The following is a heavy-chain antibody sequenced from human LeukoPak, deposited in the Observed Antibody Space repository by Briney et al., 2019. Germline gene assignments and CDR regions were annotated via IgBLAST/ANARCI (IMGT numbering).Heavy chain of an antibody. V-gene: IGHV3-7*01. CDR3: AREPRGYSYGLFDY. Sequence: GGSLRLSCAASGFALSSHWMTWVRQVPGRGPEWVANVNRDGSETYYLDSVKGRFTISKDNAKNSLYLQMNSLRAEDTAVYYCAREPRGYSYGLFDYWGQGTLVTVSS. CDR2: VNRDGSET. CDR1: GFALSSHW. D-gene: IGHD5-18*01. J-gene: IGHJ4*02.